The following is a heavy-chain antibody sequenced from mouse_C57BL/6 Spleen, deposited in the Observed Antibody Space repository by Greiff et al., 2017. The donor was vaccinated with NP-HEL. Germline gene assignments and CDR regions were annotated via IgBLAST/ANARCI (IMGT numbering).Heavy chain of an antibody. CDR3: ARRIYGSSYDWFAY. V-gene: IGHV1-64*01. J-gene: IGHJ3*01. CDR2: IHPNSGST. Sequence: QVQLKQPGAELVKPGASVKLSCKASGYTFTSYWMHWVKQRPGQGLEWIGMIHPNSGSTNYNEKFKSKATLTVDKSSSTAYMQLSSLTSEDSAVYYCARRIYGSSYDWFAYWGQGTLVTVSA. CDR1: GYTFTSYW. D-gene: IGHD1-1*01.